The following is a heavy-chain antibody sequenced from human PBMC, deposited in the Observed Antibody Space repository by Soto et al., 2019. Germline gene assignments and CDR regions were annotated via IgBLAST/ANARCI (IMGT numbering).Heavy chain of an antibody. CDR3: ATTASGTNYFDH. CDR2: IAAGNGNT. J-gene: IGHJ4*02. D-gene: IGHD4-4*01. Sequence: QVQLVQSGTEARKPGASVKVSCRASGYIFTGYAIQWVRQAPGQRLEWMGWIAAGNGNTRYSQKLQDRVTISRDISASTAYMELTSLRYEDTAIYYCATTASGTNYFDHWGQGTLVTVYS. V-gene: IGHV1-3*01. CDR1: GYIFTGYA.